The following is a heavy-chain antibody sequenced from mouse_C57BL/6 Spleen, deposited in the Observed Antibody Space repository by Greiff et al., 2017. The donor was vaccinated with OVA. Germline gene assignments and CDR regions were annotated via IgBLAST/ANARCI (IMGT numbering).Heavy chain of an antibody. V-gene: IGHV1-26*01. J-gene: IGHJ2*01. CDR1: GYTFTDYY. Sequence: EVQLQQSGPEPVKPGASVKISCKASGYTFTDYYMNWVKQSHGKSLEWIGDINPNNGGTSYNQKFKGKATLTVDKSSSTAYMELRSLTSEDSAVYYCARSYYSNYEGGYWGQGTTLTVSS. CDR3: ARSYYSNYEGGY. CDR2: INPNNGGT. D-gene: IGHD2-5*01.